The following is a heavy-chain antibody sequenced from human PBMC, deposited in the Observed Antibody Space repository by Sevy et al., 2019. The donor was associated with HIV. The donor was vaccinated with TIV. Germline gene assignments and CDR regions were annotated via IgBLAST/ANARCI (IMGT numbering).Heavy chain of an antibody. CDR2: ISYDGSNK. V-gene: IGHV3-30*18. J-gene: IGHJ6*02. CDR1: GFTFSSYG. Sequence: GGSLRLSCAASGFTFSSYGMHWVRQAPDKGLEWVAVISYDGSNKYYADSVKGRFTISRDNSKNKLYLQMNSLRAEDTAVYYCAKDKRRGSSSVHGYYYYYYGMDVWGQGTTVTVSS. D-gene: IGHD6-13*01. CDR3: AKDKRRGSSSVHGYYYYYYGMDV.